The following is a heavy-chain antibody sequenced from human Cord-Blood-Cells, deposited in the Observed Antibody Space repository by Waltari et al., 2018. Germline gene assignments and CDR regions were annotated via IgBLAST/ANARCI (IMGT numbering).Heavy chain of an antibody. J-gene: IGHJ6*02. CDR2: ISYDGSNK. V-gene: IGHV3-30*18. CDR3: AKEKLVADYYYYYGMDV. D-gene: IGHD2-15*01. CDR1: GFTFSSYG. Sequence: QVQLVESGGGVVQPGRSLRLSCAASGFTFSSYGMHWVRQAPGKGLEWVAVISYDGSNKYYADSVKGRFTISRDNSKNTLYLQMNSLRAEDTAVYYCAKEKLVADYYYYYGMDVWGQGP.